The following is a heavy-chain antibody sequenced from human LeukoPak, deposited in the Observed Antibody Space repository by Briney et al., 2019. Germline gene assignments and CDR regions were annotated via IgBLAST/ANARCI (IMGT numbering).Heavy chain of an antibody. Sequence: ASVKVSCKASGYTFTSYYMHWVRQAPGQGLEWMGIINPSGGSTSYARKFQGRVTMTRDTSTSTVYMEVSSLRSEDTAVYYCASNSYGGSYYYYYMDVWGKGTTVTISS. CDR1: GYTFTSYY. J-gene: IGHJ6*03. D-gene: IGHD4-23*01. CDR3: ASNSYGGSYYYYYMDV. CDR2: INPSGGST. V-gene: IGHV1-46*01.